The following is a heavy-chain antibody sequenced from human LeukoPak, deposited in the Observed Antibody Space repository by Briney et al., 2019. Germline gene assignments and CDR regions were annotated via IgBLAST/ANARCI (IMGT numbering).Heavy chain of an antibody. CDR3: AKHHEGSFDY. D-gene: IGHD1-14*01. CDR2: IRYDGSYK. V-gene: IGHV3-30*02. J-gene: IGHJ4*02. CDR1: GFTFSTYG. Sequence: GGSLRLSCAASGFTFSTYGMHWVRQAPGKGLEWVSFIRYDGSYKYYADSVKGRFTISRDNSKYTLYLQMNSLRAEDTAVYYCAKHHEGSFDYWGQGTLVTVSS.